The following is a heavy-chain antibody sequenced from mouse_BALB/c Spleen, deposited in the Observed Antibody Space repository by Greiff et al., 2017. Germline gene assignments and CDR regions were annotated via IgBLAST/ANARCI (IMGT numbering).Heavy chain of an antibody. CDR3: ARKGRYDGFAY. CDR2: IYPGSGNT. CDR1: GYAFTNYW. Sequence: QVQLQQPGAELVRPGTSVKISCKASGYAFTNYWLGWVKQRPGHGLEWIGDIYPGSGNTNYNEKFKGKATLTADKSSSTAYMQLRSLTSEDSAVYFCARKGRYDGFAYWGQGTLVTVSA. J-gene: IGHJ3*01. V-gene: IGHV1-63*01. D-gene: IGHD2-14*01.